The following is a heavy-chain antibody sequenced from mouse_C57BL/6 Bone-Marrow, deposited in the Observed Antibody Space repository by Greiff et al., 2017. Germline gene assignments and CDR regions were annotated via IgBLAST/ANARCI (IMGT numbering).Heavy chain of an antibody. Sequence: QVQLQQPGAELVKPGASVKLSCKASGYIFTSYWMHWVKQRPGQGLEWIGMIHPNSGSTNYNEKFKSKATLTVDKSSSTAYMQLSSLTSEDSAVYYCARGYGSIYYYAMDYWGQGTSVTVSS. J-gene: IGHJ4*01. CDR1: GYIFTSYW. D-gene: IGHD1-1*01. CDR3: ARGYGSIYYYAMDY. V-gene: IGHV1-64*01. CDR2: IHPNSGST.